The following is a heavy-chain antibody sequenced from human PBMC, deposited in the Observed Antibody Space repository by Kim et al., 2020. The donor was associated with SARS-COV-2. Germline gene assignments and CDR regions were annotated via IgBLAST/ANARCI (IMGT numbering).Heavy chain of an antibody. J-gene: IGHJ4*01. Sequence: GGSLRLSCAASGFTFSRNNINLVRQAPGKWLEWVSSISSTSDYIYYADSVKGRFTISRDNAKNSLYLQMNSLRAEDTAVYYCARARWTPNYYFDYWGHGTLVTVSS. V-gene: IGHV3-21*01. D-gene: IGHD2-15*01. CDR3: ARARWTPNYYFDY. CDR1: GFTFSRNN. CDR2: ISSTSDYI.